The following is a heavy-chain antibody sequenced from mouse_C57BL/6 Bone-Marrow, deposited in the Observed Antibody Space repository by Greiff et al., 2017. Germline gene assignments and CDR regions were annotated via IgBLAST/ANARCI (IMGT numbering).Heavy chain of an antibody. CDR2: IYPRSGNT. J-gene: IGHJ3*01. V-gene: IGHV1-81*01. CDR1: GYTFTSYG. CDR3: ARDYGSSPWFAY. D-gene: IGHD1-1*01. Sequence: VQLQQSGAELARPGASVKLSCKASGYTFTSYGISWVKQRTGQGLEWIGEIYPRSGNTYYNEKLKGKATLTADKSSSTAYMELRSLTSEDSAVYFCARDYGSSPWFAYWGQGTRVTVSA.